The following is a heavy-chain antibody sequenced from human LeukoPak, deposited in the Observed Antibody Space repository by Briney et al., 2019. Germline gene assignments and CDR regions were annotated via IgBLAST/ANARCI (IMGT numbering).Heavy chain of an antibody. CDR2: ISGYNGQT. D-gene: IGHD6-25*01. Sequence: ASVKVSCKASGYTFTNYGITWVRQAPGQGLEWVGWISGYNGQTKYAQALQGRVSMTTDTSTSTAYMELTNLRSDDTAVYYCAKAVVAAGFDYWGQGALVTVSS. CDR3: AKAVVAAGFDY. V-gene: IGHV1-18*04. J-gene: IGHJ4*02. CDR1: GYTFTNYG.